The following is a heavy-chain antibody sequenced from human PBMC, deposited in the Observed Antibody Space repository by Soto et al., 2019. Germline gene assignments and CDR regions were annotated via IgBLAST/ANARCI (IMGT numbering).Heavy chain of an antibody. J-gene: IGHJ4*02. CDR2: IKQDGSEK. CDR1: GFTFSNYW. V-gene: IGHV3-7*01. Sequence: GGSLRLSCAVSGFTFSNYWMTWVRQAPGKGLEWVATIKQDGSEKYYVDSVKGRFTISRDNAKNSLFLQMNSLRAEDTAVYYCARFPDLVVGRAFDYWGQGTLVTVSS. D-gene: IGHD3-22*01. CDR3: ARFPDLVVGRAFDY.